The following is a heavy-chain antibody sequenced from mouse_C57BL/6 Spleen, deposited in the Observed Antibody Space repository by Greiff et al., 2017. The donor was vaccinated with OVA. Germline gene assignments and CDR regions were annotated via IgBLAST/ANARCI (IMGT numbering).Heavy chain of an antibody. V-gene: IGHV1-26*01. CDR1: GYTFTDYY. J-gene: IGHJ4*01. D-gene: IGHD1-1*01. CDR3: ARLFITTAMDY. CDR2: INPNNGGT. Sequence: VQLQQSGPELVKPGPSFKISCKASGYTFTDYYMNWVKQSHGKSLEWIGDINPNNGGTSYNQKFKGKATLTVDKSSSTAYMELRSLTSEDSAVYYCARLFITTAMDYWGQGTSVTVSS.